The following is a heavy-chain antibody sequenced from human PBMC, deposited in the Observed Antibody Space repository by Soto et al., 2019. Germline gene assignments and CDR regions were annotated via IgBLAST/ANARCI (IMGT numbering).Heavy chain of an antibody. CDR2: IYWDEDK. CDR3: AIRPRGYAYDFDY. Sequence: QITLKESGPTLVKPTQTLTLTCTFSGFSLSTRGVAVGWFRQPPGKALEWLALIYWDEDKWYSPSLKSRLTITDDTSKNQVVLTMTNMDPVATATYYSAIRPRGYAYDFDYWGQGTLVTVSS. D-gene: IGHD5-12*01. J-gene: IGHJ4*02. CDR1: GFSLSTRGVA. V-gene: IGHV2-5*02.